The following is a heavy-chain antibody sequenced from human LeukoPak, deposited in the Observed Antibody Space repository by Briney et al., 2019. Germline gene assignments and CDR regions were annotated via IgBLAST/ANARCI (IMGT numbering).Heavy chain of an antibody. CDR3: AKDLRPDGVDNFDH. J-gene: IGHJ4*02. CDR1: GFTSYSYT. CDR2: ILASGSPT. Sequence: GGSLRLSCAASGFTSYSYTTKWVRQAPGKGLQWVANILASGSPTYYADSVKGRFIISRDNSKNTVYLQMNSLRVEDTAIYYCAKDLRPDGVDNFDHWGQGILVTVSS. D-gene: IGHD2-8*01. V-gene: IGHV3-23*01.